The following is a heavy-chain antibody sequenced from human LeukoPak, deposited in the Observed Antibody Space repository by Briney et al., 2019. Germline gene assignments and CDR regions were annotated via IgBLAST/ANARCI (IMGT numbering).Heavy chain of an antibody. Sequence: SETLSLTCTVSGGSISSYYWSCIRQPPGKALEWIGYIYYSWSTNYNPSLKSRVTISVDTSKNQFSLKLSSVTAADTAVYYCARAGSSSWSWFDPWGQGTLVTVSS. CDR3: ARAGSSSWSWFDP. D-gene: IGHD6-13*01. V-gene: IGHV4-59*01. J-gene: IGHJ5*02. CDR2: IYYSWST. CDR1: GGSISSYY.